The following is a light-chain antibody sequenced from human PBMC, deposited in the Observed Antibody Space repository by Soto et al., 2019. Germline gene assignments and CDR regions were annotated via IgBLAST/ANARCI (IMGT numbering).Light chain of an antibody. J-gene: IGKJ5*01. V-gene: IGKV1-39*01. Sequence: DIQMTQSPSSLSAAIGDRVTITCRASQSIKNYLNWYQHKPGAAPKLLIFGASNLESGVPSRFSGSGSGTEFTLSISSLQPEDFATYYCQQGYSTTPITFGQGTPLEIK. CDR2: GAS. CDR1: QSIKNY. CDR3: QQGYSTTPIT.